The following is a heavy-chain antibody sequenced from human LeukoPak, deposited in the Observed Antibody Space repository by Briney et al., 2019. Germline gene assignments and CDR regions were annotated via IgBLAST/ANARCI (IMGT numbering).Heavy chain of an antibody. CDR2: IYYSGST. J-gene: IGHJ4*02. V-gene: IGHV4-39*07. Sequence: SETLSLTCTVSGGSISSSSYYWGWIRQPPGKGLEWIGSIYYSGSTYYNPSLKSRVTISVDTSKNQFSLKLSSVTAADTAVYYCARGRGVFQGVYSSSWGYFDYWGQGTLVTVSS. D-gene: IGHD6-13*01. CDR3: ARGRGVFQGVYSSSWGYFDY. CDR1: GGSISSSSYY.